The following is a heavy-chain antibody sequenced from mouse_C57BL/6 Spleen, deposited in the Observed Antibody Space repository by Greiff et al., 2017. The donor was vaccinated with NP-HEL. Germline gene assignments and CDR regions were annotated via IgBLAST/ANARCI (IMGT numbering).Heavy chain of an antibody. J-gene: IGHJ4*01. D-gene: IGHD1-1*01. Sequence: EVMLVESGGGLVQPGGSLKLSCAASGFTFSDYYMYWVRQTPEKRLEWVAYISNGCGSTYYPDTVKGRFTISRDNAKNTLYLKMSRLKSVDTAMFYCARSTTIVAPYNAMDCWSQGASVTVTS. CDR1: GFTFSDYY. CDR2: ISNGCGST. CDR3: ARSTTIVAPYNAMDC. V-gene: IGHV5-12*01.